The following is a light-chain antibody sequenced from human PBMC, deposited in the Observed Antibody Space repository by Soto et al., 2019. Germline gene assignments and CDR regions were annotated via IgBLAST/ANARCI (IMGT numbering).Light chain of an antibody. CDR2: AAS. Sequence: IQLTQSPSSLSASVRDRVTISCRASQGNNSFVAWYQQKSGKAPKLLIYAASTLQSGVPSRFSGSGSGTAFTLTVSSLLPEDFATYYCQQLNDRRFSFCQGTKVDIK. CDR1: QGNNSF. CDR3: QQLNDRRFS. V-gene: IGKV1-9*01. J-gene: IGKJ2*01.